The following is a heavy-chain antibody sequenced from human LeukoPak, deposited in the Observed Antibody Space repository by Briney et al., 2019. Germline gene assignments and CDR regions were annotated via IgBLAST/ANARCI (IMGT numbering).Heavy chain of an antibody. CDR3: AKDSGYSYGYYFDY. CDR2: ISYDGSNK. V-gene: IGHV3-30*18. Sequence: GRSLSLSCAASGFTFSSYSMHGVRHAPGKGLGWGAVISYDGSNKYYADSVKGRFTISRDNSKNTLYLQMNNLRAEDTAVYYCAKDSGYSYGYYFDYWGQGTLVTVSS. CDR1: GFTFSSYS. D-gene: IGHD5-18*01. J-gene: IGHJ4*02.